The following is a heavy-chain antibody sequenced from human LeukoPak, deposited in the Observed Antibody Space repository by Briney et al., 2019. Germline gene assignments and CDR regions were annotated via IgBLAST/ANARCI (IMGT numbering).Heavy chain of an antibody. D-gene: IGHD2-21*02. J-gene: IGHJ4*02. CDR2: IRYDGSNK. V-gene: IGHV3-30*02. CDR3: ARKGVVVTASADY. CDR1: GFTFSSYG. Sequence: GGSLRLSCAASGFTFSSYGMHWVRQALGKGLEWVAFIRYDGSNKYYADSVKGRFTISRDNSKNTLYLQMNSLRAEDTAVYYCARKGVVVTASADYWGQGTLVTVSS.